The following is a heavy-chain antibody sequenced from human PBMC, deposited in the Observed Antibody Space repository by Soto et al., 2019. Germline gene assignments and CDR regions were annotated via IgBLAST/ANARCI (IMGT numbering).Heavy chain of an antibody. Sequence: QVQLVESGGGVVQPGRSLRLSCAASGFTFSSYGMHWVRQAPGKGLEWVAVIWYDGSNKYYADSVKGRFTISRDNSKNTLYLQRDSLRAEDTAVYYGARDKAEAGKGEFDYGGRGTLVTVAS. CDR3: ARDKAEAGKGEFDY. D-gene: IGHD6-13*01. CDR2: IWYDGSNK. V-gene: IGHV3-33*01. J-gene: IGHJ4*02. CDR1: GFTFSSYG.